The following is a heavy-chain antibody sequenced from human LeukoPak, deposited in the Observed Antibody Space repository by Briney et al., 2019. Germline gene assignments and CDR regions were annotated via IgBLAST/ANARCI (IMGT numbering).Heavy chain of an antibody. CDR1: GGSISSGDYY. Sequence: ASETLSLTCTVSGGSISSGDYYWSWIRQPPGKGLEWIGYIYYSGSTYYNPSLKSRVTISLDTSKNQFPLKLSSVTAADTAVYYCARDNRRLGDLSYYYYYGMDVWGQGTTVTVSS. J-gene: IGHJ6*02. D-gene: IGHD3-10*01. CDR3: ARDNRRLGDLSYYYYYGMDV. V-gene: IGHV4-30-4*01. CDR2: IYYSGST.